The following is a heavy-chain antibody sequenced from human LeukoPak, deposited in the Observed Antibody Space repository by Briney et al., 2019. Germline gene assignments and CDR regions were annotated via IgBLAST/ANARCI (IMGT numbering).Heavy chain of an antibody. D-gene: IGHD3-22*01. V-gene: IGHV3-33*01. CDR3: ARDKSSGYSDY. J-gene: IGHJ4*02. Sequence: WVAVIWHDGSNKYYADSVKGRFIISRDNSKNTLYLQMNSLRAEDMAVYYCARDKSSGYSDYWGQGTLVTVSS. CDR2: IWHDGSNK.